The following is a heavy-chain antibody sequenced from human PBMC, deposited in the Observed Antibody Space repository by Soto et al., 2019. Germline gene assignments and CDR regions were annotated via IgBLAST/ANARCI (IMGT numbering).Heavy chain of an antibody. V-gene: IGHV2-26*01. CDR2: IFWNDDK. CDR1: GFSLSNPRMG. J-gene: IGHJ4*02. Sequence: QVSLKESGPVLVKPTETLTLTCTVSGFSLSNPRMGVSWIRQPPGKALEWLAHIFWNDDKSYSTSLKSRVTISKDTSKSQVVLTMTNMDPVDTATYYCARVYDSSGYEYWGQGTLVTVSS. D-gene: IGHD3-22*01. CDR3: ARVYDSSGYEY.